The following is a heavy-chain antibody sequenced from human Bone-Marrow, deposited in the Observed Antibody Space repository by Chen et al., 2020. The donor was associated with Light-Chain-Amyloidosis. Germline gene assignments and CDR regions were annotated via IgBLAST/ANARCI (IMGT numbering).Heavy chain of an antibody. V-gene: IGHV5-51*01. J-gene: IGHJ4*02. CDR1: GYTLPNYW. CDR2: IYPDDSDA. Sequence: EVQLEQSGPEVKKPGESLKISCKGSGYTLPNYWIGWVRHMPGKVLEWMGVIYPDDSDARYSPSFEGQVTISADKSITTAYLQWRSLKASDTAMYYCARRRDGYNFDYWGQGTLVTVSS. CDR3: ARRRDGYNFDY. D-gene: IGHD5-12*01.